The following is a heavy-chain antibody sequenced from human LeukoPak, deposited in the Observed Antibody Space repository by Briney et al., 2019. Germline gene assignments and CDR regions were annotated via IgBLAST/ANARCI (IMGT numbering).Heavy chain of an antibody. D-gene: IGHD3-3*01. Sequence: ASVKVSCKASGYTFTSYYMHWVRQAPGQGLEWMGIINPSGGSTSYAQKFQGRVTISVDTSKNQFSLKLSSVTAADTAVYYCARVLNYDFWSGYYYYYYGMDVWGQGTTVTVSS. CDR3: ARVLNYDFWSGYYYYYYGMDV. V-gene: IGHV1-46*01. CDR1: GYTFTSYY. CDR2: INPSGGST. J-gene: IGHJ6*02.